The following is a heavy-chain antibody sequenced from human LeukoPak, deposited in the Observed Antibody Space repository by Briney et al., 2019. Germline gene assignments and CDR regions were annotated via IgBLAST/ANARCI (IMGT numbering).Heavy chain of an antibody. D-gene: IGHD5-18*01. Sequence: GASVKVSCKASGYSFTTYAMNWVRQAPGQGLEWMGWISAYNGNTNYAQKFQGRVTMTRDTSTSTVYMELSSLRSEDTAVYYCARDLSGYSYVEGSDWGQGTLVTVSS. CDR2: ISAYNGNT. V-gene: IGHV1-18*01. J-gene: IGHJ4*02. CDR1: GYSFTTYA. CDR3: ARDLSGYSYVEGSD.